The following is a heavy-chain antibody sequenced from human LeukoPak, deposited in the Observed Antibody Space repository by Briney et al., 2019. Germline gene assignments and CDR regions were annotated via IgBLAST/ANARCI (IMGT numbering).Heavy chain of an antibody. Sequence: SETLSLTCTVSGGSISSSSYYWGWIRQPPGKGLEWIGSIYYSGSTYYNPSLKSRVTISVDTSKNQFSLKLSSVTAAGTAVYFCARGTWIRGNYYNFDYWGQGALVTVSS. CDR3: ARGTWIRGNYYNFDY. V-gene: IGHV4-39*07. D-gene: IGHD1-26*01. J-gene: IGHJ4*02. CDR1: GGSISSSSYY. CDR2: IYYSGST.